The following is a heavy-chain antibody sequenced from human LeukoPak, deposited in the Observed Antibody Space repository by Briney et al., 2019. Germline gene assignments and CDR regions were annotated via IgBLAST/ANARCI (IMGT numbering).Heavy chain of an antibody. D-gene: IGHD2-2*01. CDR1: GFTFSTYA. Sequence: GGSLRLSCAASGFTFSTYAMSWVRQAPGKGLEWVANINQDGSANYYVDSVKGRFTISRDNAKNSLYLQMNSLRAEDTAMYYCARNPAKVVPAVYWGQGTLVTVSS. J-gene: IGHJ4*02. CDR2: INQDGSAN. V-gene: IGHV3-7*01. CDR3: ARNPAKVVPAVY.